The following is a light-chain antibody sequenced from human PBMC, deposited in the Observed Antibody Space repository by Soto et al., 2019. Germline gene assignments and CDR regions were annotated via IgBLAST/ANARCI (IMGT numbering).Light chain of an antibody. CDR1: SIDVGSYNR. J-gene: IGLJ2*01. Sequence: QSALTQPASVSGSPGQSITISCTGTSIDVGSYNRVSWYQQHPGKAPKLMIYEVSNRPSGVSNRFSGSKSGNTASLTISGLQAEDEADYYCSSYTSNYTLEVFGGGTKLTVL. V-gene: IGLV2-14*01. CDR3: SSYTSNYTLEV. CDR2: EVS.